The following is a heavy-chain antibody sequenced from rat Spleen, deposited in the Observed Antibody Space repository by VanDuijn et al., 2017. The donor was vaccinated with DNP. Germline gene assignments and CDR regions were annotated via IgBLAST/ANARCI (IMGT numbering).Heavy chain of an antibody. Sequence: EVQLVESGGGLVQPGRSLKLSCAASGFTFNNYDMAWVRQAPTKGLEWVASISPSGGGTYYRDSVKGRFTVSRDDAKSSLYLQMDSLRSEDTATYYCARRGLIYYYSGGYFDYWGQGVMVTVSS. V-gene: IGHV5-25*01. J-gene: IGHJ2*01. CDR3: ARRGLIYYYSGGYFDY. CDR2: ISPSGGGT. D-gene: IGHD1-1*01. CDR1: GFTFNNYD.